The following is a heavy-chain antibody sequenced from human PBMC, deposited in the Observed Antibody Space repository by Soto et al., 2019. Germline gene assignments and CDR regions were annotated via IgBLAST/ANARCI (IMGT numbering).Heavy chain of an antibody. J-gene: IGHJ4*02. CDR1: GFTFSSYG. Sequence: QVQLVESGGGVGQPGRSLRLSCAASGFTFSSYGMHWVRQAPGKGLEWVAVISYDGSNKYYADSVKGRFTISRDNSKNTLYLQMNSLRAEDTAVYYCAKDRNSGWYMGVGYWGQGTLVTVSS. V-gene: IGHV3-30*18. CDR2: ISYDGSNK. CDR3: AKDRNSGWYMGVGY. D-gene: IGHD6-19*01.